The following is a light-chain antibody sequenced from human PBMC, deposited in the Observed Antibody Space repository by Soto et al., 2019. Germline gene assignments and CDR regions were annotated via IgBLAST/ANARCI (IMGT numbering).Light chain of an antibody. V-gene: IGKV3-11*01. J-gene: IGKJ4*01. CDR1: QSVGSY. Sequence: IVLTQSPGTLSLSPGDRATLSCRASQSVGSYLAWYQQKPGQAPRLLIYDTSTRDSGIPPRFSGSGSGTDFTLTISSIEPEDFAIYHCQQRSNWPLTFGGGTKVEIK. CDR2: DTS. CDR3: QQRSNWPLT.